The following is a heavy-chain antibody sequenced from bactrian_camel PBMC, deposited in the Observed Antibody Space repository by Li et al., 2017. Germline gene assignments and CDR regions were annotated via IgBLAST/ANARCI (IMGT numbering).Heavy chain of an antibody. D-gene: IGHD3*01. V-gene: IGHV3S1*01. J-gene: IGHJ6*01. CDR3: AEGRGSRGEPCSSRNS. CDR2: IRRDGGET. CDR1: GYTYNRNC. Sequence: HVQLVESGGGSVQAGGSLRLSCAASGYTYNRNCMAWFRQAPGKEREGVAAIRRDGGETWYAASVKGRFTISRDSAKNTVYLQMNNLQPEDTATYYCAEGRGSRGEPCSSRNSWGHGTQVTVS.